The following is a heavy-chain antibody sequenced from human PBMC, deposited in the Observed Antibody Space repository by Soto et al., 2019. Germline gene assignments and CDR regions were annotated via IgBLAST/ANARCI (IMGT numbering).Heavy chain of an antibody. CDR2: IYFSGST. CDR3: ARHSYQWFGELLSTGGYYDS. Sequence: SETLSLTCTVSGGSVSSYYWNWIRQTPGKGLEWIGYIYFSGSTNYNPTLKSRVTISLDTSKNHFSLKLNSVTAADTAVYYCARHSYQWFGELLSTGGYYDSWGQGTLVTVS. V-gene: IGHV4-59*08. CDR1: GGSVSSYY. J-gene: IGHJ4*02. D-gene: IGHD3-10*01.